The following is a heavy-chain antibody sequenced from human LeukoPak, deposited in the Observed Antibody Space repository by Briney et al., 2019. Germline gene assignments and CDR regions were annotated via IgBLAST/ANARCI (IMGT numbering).Heavy chain of an antibody. CDR1: GFTFSSYE. CDR3: PRRDYDILTGYYL. CDR2: ISSSGSTI. D-gene: IGHD3-9*01. J-gene: IGHJ5*02. Sequence: PGGSLRLSCAASGFTFSSYEMNWVRQAPGKGLEWVSYISSSGSTIYYADSVKGRFTISRDNAKNSLYLQMNSLRAEDTAVYYCPRRDYDILTGYYLWGQGTLVTVSS. V-gene: IGHV3-48*03.